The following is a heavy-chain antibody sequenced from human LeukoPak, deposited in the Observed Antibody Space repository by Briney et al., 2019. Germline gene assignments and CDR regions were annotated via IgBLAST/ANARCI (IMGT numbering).Heavy chain of an antibody. CDR3: ARGGPLCSGGSCYLRTTYYYYYMDV. CDR1: GGSISSYY. V-gene: IGHV4-59*01. J-gene: IGHJ6*03. Sequence: SETLSPTCTVSGGSISSYYWSWLRQPPGKGLEWLGYIYYSGGTNYNPSLKSRVTISVDTSKIHFSLKLSSVTAADTAAYYCARGGPLCSGGSCYLRTTYYYYYMDVWGKGTTVTVSS. D-gene: IGHD2-15*01. CDR2: IYYSGGT.